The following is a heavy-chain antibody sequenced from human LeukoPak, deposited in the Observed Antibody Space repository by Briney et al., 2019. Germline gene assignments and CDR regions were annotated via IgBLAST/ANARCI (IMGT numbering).Heavy chain of an antibody. Sequence: GRSLRLSCAASGFTFSSYAMHWVRQAPGKGLEWVAVISYDGSNKYYADSVKGRFTISRDNSKNTLYLQMNSLRAEDTAVYYCARITAVAGDVWARGTLVTVSS. J-gene: IGHJ4*02. V-gene: IGHV3-30*01. CDR1: GFTFSSYA. D-gene: IGHD6-19*01. CDR3: ARITAVAGDV. CDR2: ISYDGSNK.